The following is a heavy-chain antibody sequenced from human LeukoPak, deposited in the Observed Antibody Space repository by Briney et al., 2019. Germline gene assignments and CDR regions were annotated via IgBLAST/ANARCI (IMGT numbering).Heavy chain of an antibody. CDR1: GFTFSSYG. J-gene: IGHJ6*03. V-gene: IGHV3-33*06. CDR3: AKGALYYYYYMDV. Sequence: GGSLRLSCAASGFTFSSYGMHWVRQAPGKGLEWVAVIWYDGSNKYYADPVKGRFTISRDNSKNTLYLQMNSLRAEDTAVYYCAKGALYYYYYMDVWGKGTTVTVSS. CDR2: IWYDGSNK.